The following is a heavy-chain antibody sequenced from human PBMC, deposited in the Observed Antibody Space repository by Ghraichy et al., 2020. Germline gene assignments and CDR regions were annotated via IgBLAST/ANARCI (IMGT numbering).Heavy chain of an antibody. CDR3: AGGDTASPTFDY. CDR2: IIPMFGTA. D-gene: IGHD3-16*01. Sequence: SVKVSCEASGGTFSRSSFNWVRQAPGQGLEWMGGIIPMFGTANYAQKFEDRVTITADTSTSTVYLELSSLRSEDTAIYFCAGGDTASPTFDYWGQGTLVTVSS. V-gene: IGHV1-69*06. CDR1: GGTFSRSS. J-gene: IGHJ4*02.